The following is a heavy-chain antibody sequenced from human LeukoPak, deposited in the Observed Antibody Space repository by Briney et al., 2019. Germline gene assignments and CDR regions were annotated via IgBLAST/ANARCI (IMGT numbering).Heavy chain of an antibody. J-gene: IGHJ4*02. CDR1: GGSISSYY. Sequence: PSETLSLTCTVSGGSISSYYWSWIRQPPGKGLEWIGYIYYSGSTNYNPSLKSRVTISVDTSKNQFSLKLSSVTAADTAVYYCARGGGYSYGNDYWGQGTLVTVSS. V-gene: IGHV4-59*01. D-gene: IGHD5-18*01. CDR3: ARGGGYSYGNDY. CDR2: IYYSGST.